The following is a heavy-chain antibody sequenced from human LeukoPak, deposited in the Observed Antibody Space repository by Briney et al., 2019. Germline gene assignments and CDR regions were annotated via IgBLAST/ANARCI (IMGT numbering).Heavy chain of an antibody. CDR1: GFTFSSYS. Sequence: GGSLRLSCAASGFTFSSYSMNWVRQAPGKGLEWVSYISSSSSTIYYADSVKGRFTISRDNAKNSLYLQMNSLRAEDTAVYYCARAPRRYCSGGSCYSVHFDYWGQGTLVTVSS. V-gene: IGHV3-48*04. D-gene: IGHD2-15*01. CDR3: ARAPRRYCSGGSCYSVHFDY. CDR2: ISSSSSTI. J-gene: IGHJ4*02.